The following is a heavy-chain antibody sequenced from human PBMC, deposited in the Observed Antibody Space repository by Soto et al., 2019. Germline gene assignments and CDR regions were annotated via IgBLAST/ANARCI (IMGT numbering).Heavy chain of an antibody. CDR2: INPSGGST. D-gene: IGHD6-13*01. CDR3: FLGIAAACNGFSYYCYGMDV. J-gene: IGHJ6*02. V-gene: IGHV1-46*01. Sequence: ASVKVSCKASGYTFTGYYMHWVRQAPGQGLEWMGIINPSGGSTSYAQKFQGRVTMTRDTSTSTVYMELSSLRSEDTAVYYCFLGIAAACNGFSYYCYGMDVWGQGTTVTVSS. CDR1: GYTFTGYY.